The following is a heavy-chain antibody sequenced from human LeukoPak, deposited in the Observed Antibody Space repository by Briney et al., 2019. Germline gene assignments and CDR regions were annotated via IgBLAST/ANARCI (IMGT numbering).Heavy chain of an antibody. Sequence: GGSLRLSCAASGFTFSDYYMSWIRQASGKGLEWVSYISSSSSYTNYADSVKGRFTISRDNAKNSLYLQMNSLRAEDTAVYYCARVIVATGYYFDYWGQGTLVTVSS. J-gene: IGHJ4*02. CDR1: GFTFSDYY. CDR2: ISSSSSYT. CDR3: ARVIVATGYYFDY. D-gene: IGHD5-12*01. V-gene: IGHV3-11*06.